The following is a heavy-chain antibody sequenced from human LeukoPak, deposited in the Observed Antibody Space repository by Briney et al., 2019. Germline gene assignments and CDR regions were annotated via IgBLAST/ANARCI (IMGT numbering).Heavy chain of an antibody. CDR2: IKSKTDGGTT. J-gene: IGHJ4*02. CDR1: GFTFSNAW. V-gene: IGHV3-15*01. CDR3: TTDLGSQQLVPGELLS. Sequence: PGGSLRLSCAASGFTFSNAWMSWVRQAPGKGLEWVGRIKSKTDGGTTDYAAPVKGRFTISRDDSKNTLYLQMNSLKTEDTAVYYCTTDLGSQQLVPGELLSWGQGTLVTVSS. D-gene: IGHD6-13*01.